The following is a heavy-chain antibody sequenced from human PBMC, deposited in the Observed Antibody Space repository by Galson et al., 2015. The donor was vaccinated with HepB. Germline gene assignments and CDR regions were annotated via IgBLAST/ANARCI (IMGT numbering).Heavy chain of an antibody. CDR3: ARGPRYYYDSSGPGYFDY. D-gene: IGHD3-22*01. CDR1: GFTVSSNY. J-gene: IGHJ4*02. CDR2: IYSGTST. Sequence: SLRLSCAASGFTVSSNYMSWVRQAPGKGLEWVSIIYSGTSTYYADSVGSRFTISRHNFKNTLYLQMNSLRAEDTAVYYCARGPRYYYDSSGPGYFDYWGQGTLVTVSS. V-gene: IGHV3-53*04.